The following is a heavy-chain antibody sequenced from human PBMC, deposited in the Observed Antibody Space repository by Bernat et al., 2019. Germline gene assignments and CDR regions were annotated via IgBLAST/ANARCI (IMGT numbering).Heavy chain of an antibody. CDR3: ARGTSTSAPYMDV. J-gene: IGHJ6*03. V-gene: IGHV3-11*05. Sequence: VQLVESGGGLVNPGGSLRLSCEASGFTFSDYYMSWIRQAPGKGLDWVSYISSSSSYTNYADSVKGRFTISRDNAKNSLYLQMNSLRAEDTAVYYCARGTSTSAPYMDVWGKGTTVTVSS. CDR2: ISSSSSYT. CDR1: GFTFSDYY.